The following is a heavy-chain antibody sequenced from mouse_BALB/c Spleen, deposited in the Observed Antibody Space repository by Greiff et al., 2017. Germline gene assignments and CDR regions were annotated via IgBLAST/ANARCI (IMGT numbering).Heavy chain of an antibody. J-gene: IGHJ3*01. Sequence: QVQLQQSGAELAKPGASVKMSCKASGYTFTSYWMHWVKQRPGQGLEWIGYINPSTGYTEYNQKFKDKATLTADKSSSTAYMQLSSLTSEDSAVYYCARWGLYYDYPAYWGQGTLVTVSA. CDR2: INPSTGYT. CDR3: ARWGLYYDYPAY. D-gene: IGHD2-4*01. CDR1: GYTFTSYW. V-gene: IGHV1-7*01.